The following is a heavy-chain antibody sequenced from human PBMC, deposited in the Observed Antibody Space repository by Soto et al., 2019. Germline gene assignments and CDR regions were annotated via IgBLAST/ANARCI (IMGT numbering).Heavy chain of an antibody. CDR1: GGSISSYY. Sequence: PSETLSLPCPVSGGSISSYYWSWIRQPPGQGLEWIGYAFYSGSTKYNPSLKSRVTISVDTSKKHFSLNLSSVTAADTAVFYCARDKGRYDSGMDVWGQGTTVTVS. CDR2: AFYSGST. D-gene: IGHD3-9*01. CDR3: ARDKGRYDSGMDV. J-gene: IGHJ6*02. V-gene: IGHV4-59*01.